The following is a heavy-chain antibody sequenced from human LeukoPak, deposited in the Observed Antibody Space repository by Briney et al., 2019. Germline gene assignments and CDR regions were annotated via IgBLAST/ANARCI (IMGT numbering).Heavy chain of an antibody. V-gene: IGHV1-18*01. Sequence: ASVKVSCKASGYTFSSYGFSWVRQAPGQGPEWMGWINGYNGNTNYAQRFQGRVTMTTDTSTSTAYMELRSLRSDDTAVYYCARDKDEYDYTKLVSYWGQGTLVTVSS. CDR1: GYTFSSYG. CDR3: ARDKDEYDYTKLVSY. D-gene: IGHD5-12*01. CDR2: INGYNGNT. J-gene: IGHJ4*02.